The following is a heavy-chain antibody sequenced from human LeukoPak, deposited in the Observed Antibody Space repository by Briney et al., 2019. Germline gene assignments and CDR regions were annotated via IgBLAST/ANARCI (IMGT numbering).Heavy chain of an antibody. Sequence: SETLSLTCTVSGGSISNYYWTWIRQPPEKGLQWLGYINYSGRTNYNPSLTSRVTVSVDTSKNQFSLNLSSVTTADTAVYYCARHGYDTGNYQAHFDYWGQGTLVTVSS. CDR2: INYSGRT. J-gene: IGHJ4*02. D-gene: IGHD3-9*01. CDR3: ARHGYDTGNYQAHFDY. V-gene: IGHV4-59*08. CDR1: GGSISNYY.